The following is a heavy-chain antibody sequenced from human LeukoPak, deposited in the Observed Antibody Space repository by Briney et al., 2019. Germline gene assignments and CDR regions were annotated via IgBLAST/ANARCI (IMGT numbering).Heavy chain of an antibody. CDR3: ARAVLGYCSGGSCYFRAGTDAFDI. CDR2: ICYSGST. Sequence: SETLSLTCTVSGGSISSSSYYWGWIRQPPGKGLEWIGSICYSGSTYYNPSLKSRVTISVDTSKNQFSLKLSSVTAADTAVYYCARAVLGYCSGGSCYFRAGTDAFDIWGQGTMVTVSS. V-gene: IGHV4-39*07. J-gene: IGHJ3*02. CDR1: GGSISSSSYY. D-gene: IGHD2-15*01.